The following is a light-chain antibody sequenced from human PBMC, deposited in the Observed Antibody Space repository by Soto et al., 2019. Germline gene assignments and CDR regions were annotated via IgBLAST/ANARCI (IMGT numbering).Light chain of an antibody. J-gene: IGKJ1*01. CDR1: QSVGRY. CDR3: QQRSNWPPWT. Sequence: EIVLTQSPATLSLSPGERATLSCRASQSVGRYLAWYQQKPGQAPRLLIYDAFNRATGIPARFSGSGSGTDFTLTISSLEPEDFAVHYCQQRSNWPPWTFGQGTKVEIK. V-gene: IGKV3-11*01. CDR2: DAF.